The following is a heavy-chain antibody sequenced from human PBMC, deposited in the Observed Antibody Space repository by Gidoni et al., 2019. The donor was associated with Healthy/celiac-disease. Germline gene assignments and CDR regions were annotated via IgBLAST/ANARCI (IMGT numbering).Heavy chain of an antibody. J-gene: IGHJ5*02. D-gene: IGHD3-10*01. V-gene: IGHV4-39*07. CDR1: GGSISSSSYY. Sequence: QLQLQESGPGLVKPSETLSLTCTVSGGSISSSSYYWGWIRQPPGKGLEWIGSIYYSGRTYYNPSLKSRVTISVDTSKNQFSLKLSSVTAADTAVYYCARSRLVGYYGSGSYPNWFDPWGQGTLVTVSS. CDR3: ARSRLVGYYGSGSYPNWFDP. CDR2: IYYSGRT.